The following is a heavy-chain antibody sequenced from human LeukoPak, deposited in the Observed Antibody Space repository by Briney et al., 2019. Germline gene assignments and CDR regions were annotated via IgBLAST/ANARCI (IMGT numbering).Heavy chain of an antibody. V-gene: IGHV1-24*01. D-gene: IGHD6-19*01. J-gene: IGHJ4*02. CDR1: GYTLTELS. CDR3: ASLSSGWYERNY. Sequence: ASVKVSCKVSGYTLTELSMHWVRQAPGKGLEWMGGFDPEDGETIYAQKFQGRVTMTEDTSTDTAYMELSSLRSEDTAVYYCASLSSGWYERNYWGQGTLVTVSS. CDR2: FDPEDGET.